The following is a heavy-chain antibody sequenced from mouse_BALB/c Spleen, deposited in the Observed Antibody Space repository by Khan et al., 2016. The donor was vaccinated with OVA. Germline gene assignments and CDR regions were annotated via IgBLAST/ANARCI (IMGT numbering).Heavy chain of an antibody. CDR1: GYSITSDYA. Sequence: EVQLQEPGPGLVKPSQSLSLTCTVTGYSITSDYAWNWIRQFPGNKLEWMGYISYSGTTSYKPSLKSRISITRDTSKNQFFRQLNSVTTEDTATYYCARRSVWGAGTSVTVSS. CDR2: ISYSGTT. J-gene: IGHJ1*01. V-gene: IGHV3-2*02. CDR3: ARRSV.